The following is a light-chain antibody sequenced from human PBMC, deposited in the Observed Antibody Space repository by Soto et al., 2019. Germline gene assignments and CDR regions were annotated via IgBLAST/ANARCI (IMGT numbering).Light chain of an antibody. CDR3: CYYAGTYTGGV. J-gene: IGLJ2*01. Sequence: QSVLTQPRSVSGSPGQSVTISCTGTSSDVGRYNYVSWYQQHPGKAPKLMIYDVTKRPSGVPDRFSGSKSGNTASLTISGLQAEYESDYFCCYYAGTYTGGVFCGGTTLTVL. CDR2: DVT. CDR1: SSDVGRYNY. V-gene: IGLV2-11*01.